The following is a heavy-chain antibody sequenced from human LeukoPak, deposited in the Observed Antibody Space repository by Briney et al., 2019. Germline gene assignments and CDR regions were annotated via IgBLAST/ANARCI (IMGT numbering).Heavy chain of an antibody. J-gene: IGHJ4*02. CDR2: IWHDGSYE. Sequence: SGGSLRLSCAASGFTFSSYGMHWVRQAPGKGLEWVASIWHDGSYEFYADSVKGRFTISRDNSKDTLYLQMNSLRAEDTAVYYCARIGAGSSRDYWGQGTLVTVSS. V-gene: IGHV3-33*01. CDR1: GFTFSSYG. D-gene: IGHD6-13*01. CDR3: ARIGAGSSRDY.